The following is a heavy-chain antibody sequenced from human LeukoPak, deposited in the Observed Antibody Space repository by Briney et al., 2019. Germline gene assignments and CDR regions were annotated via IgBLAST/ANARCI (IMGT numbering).Heavy chain of an antibody. J-gene: IGHJ4*02. CDR3: ARDKRASCYDY. CDR1: GFTFSSYG. CDR2: IWYDGSNK. Sequence: GGSLRLSCAASGFTFSSYGMHWVRQAPGKGLEWVAVIWYDGSNKYYADSVKGRFTISRDNSKNTLYLQMNSLRAEDTAVYYCARDKRASCYDYWGQGTLVTVSS. V-gene: IGHV3-33*01. D-gene: IGHD2-2*01.